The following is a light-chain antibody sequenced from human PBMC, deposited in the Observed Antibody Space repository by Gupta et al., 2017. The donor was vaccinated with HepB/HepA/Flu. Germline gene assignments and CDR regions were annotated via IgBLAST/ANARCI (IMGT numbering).Light chain of an antibody. CDR1: RCSIAHNY. J-gene: IGLJ3*02. CDR2: ENE. CDR3: RYYGLVSRM. V-gene: IGLV6-57*03. Sequence: NFMLTQPHSVSEFPGKTVTISCTRSRCSIAHNYVQWYQQRPGSAPTTVIYENEDRPSGVPDRFSGSIYRSSNSVSITSYGLRAEDESDYSCRYYGLVSRMFGGGTRLTVL.